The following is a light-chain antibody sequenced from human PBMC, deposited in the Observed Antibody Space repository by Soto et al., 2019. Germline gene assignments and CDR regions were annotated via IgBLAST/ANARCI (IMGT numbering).Light chain of an antibody. CDR1: QGISNY. Sequence: DIQMTQAPSSLSASVRDRVTITCRASQGISNYLAWYQQKPGKVPKLLIYAASTLQSGVPSRFSGSGSGTDFTLTISSLQPEEVATYYCQKYDSAPWTFGQGTKVEIK. J-gene: IGKJ1*01. CDR3: QKYDSAPWT. V-gene: IGKV1-27*01. CDR2: AAS.